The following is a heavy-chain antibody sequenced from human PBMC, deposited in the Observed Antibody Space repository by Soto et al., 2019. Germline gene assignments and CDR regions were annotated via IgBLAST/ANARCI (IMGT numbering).Heavy chain of an antibody. CDR2: ISAYNGNT. V-gene: IGHV1-18*01. J-gene: IGHJ4*02. Sequence: ASLKFSAKASDYPSTVYVISWVQQAPGQGLEWMGWISAYNGNTNYAQKLQGRVTMTTDTSTSTAYMELRSLRSDDTAVYYCARAHRSIAAAARFDYWGQGTLVTVSS. D-gene: IGHD6-13*01. CDR1: DYPSTVYV. CDR3: ARAHRSIAAAARFDY.